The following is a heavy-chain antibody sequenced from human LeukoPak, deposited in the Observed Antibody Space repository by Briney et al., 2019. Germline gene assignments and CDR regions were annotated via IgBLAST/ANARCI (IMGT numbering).Heavy chain of an antibody. V-gene: IGHV1-2*02. CDR2: ISSQRGVT. CDR3: ARDEGYDVGVHFDF. CDR1: GYTFNDYY. Sequence: EASVKVSCKASGYTFNDYYIHWVRQAPGQGLEWLGWISSQRGVTRFAQKFQGRGTMTSHTSISTVYMRLSGLVADDTSVYYCARDEGYDVGVHFDFWGQGTLITVSS. J-gene: IGHJ4*02. D-gene: IGHD3-22*01.